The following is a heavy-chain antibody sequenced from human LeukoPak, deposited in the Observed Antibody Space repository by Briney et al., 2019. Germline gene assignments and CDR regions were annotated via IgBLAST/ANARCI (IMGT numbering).Heavy chain of an antibody. V-gene: IGHV3-49*03. D-gene: IGHD6-19*01. J-gene: IGHJ4*02. CDR2: ISGGTT. CDR1: GFTFGDYL. CDR3: SRGSGWLSVY. Sequence: GGSLRLSCTASGFTFGDYLMSWFRQAPGKGLEWIGFISGGTTEYAASVKGRFTISRDDSTSIAYLQMNSLTTEDTAVYYRSRGSGWLSVYWGQGTLVNVSS.